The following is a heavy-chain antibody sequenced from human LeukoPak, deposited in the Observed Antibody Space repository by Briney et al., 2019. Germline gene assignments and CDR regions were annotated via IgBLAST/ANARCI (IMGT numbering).Heavy chain of an antibody. CDR1: GYSENCYG. V-gene: IGHV1-18*01. CDR2: ISAQHGQT. Sequence: ASVKVSCKTSGYSENCYGITWVRQDAGQGLEWMVWISAQHGQTEYAPNSQDRVTMTTDTYTNTAYMELRSLRADDTAVYYCARDPSSYFIVGATNIFDYWGQGPLVTVSS. CDR3: ARDPSSYFIVGATNIFDY. J-gene: IGHJ4*02. D-gene: IGHD1-26*01.